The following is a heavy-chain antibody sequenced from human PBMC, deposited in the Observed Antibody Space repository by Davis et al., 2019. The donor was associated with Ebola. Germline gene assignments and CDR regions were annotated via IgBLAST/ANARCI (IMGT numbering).Heavy chain of an antibody. V-gene: IGHV3-53*01. CDR2: IYDQTT. CDR1: GFTVSSNH. D-gene: IGHD5-18*01. Sequence: GESLKISCAASGFTVSSNHMSWVRQAPGKGLEWVSVIYDQTTAYADSVRGRFIISRDNAKNSLYLQMNSLRAEDTAVYYCARIQLWLFNYWGQGTLVTVSS. J-gene: IGHJ4*02. CDR3: ARIQLWLFNY.